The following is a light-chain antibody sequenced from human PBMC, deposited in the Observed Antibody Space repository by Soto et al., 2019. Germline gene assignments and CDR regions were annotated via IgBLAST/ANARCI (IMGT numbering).Light chain of an antibody. CDR3: LQRSNWPRT. J-gene: IGKJ4*01. Sequence: EIVLTQSPATLSLSPGERATLSCRASQSVSSYLAWYQQKPGQAPRLLIYDASNRATGIPARFSGSGSGTDFPLTISSLESEDFAVYYCLQRSNWPRTFGGGTKVEIK. CDR1: QSVSSY. V-gene: IGKV3-11*01. CDR2: DAS.